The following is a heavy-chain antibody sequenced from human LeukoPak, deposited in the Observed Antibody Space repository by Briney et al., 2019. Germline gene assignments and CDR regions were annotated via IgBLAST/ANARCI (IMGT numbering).Heavy chain of an antibody. V-gene: IGHV3-53*01. CDR2: IYGGGST. D-gene: IGHD3-3*01. J-gene: IGHJ5*02. Sequence: GGSLRLSCAASGFTVSSNYMSWVRQAPGKGLEWVSVIYGGGSTYYADSVKGRFTISRDNSKNTLYLQMNSLRAEDTAVYYCARGSITIFGVLLDPWGQGTLVTVSS. CDR3: ARGSITIFGVLLDP. CDR1: GFTVSSNY.